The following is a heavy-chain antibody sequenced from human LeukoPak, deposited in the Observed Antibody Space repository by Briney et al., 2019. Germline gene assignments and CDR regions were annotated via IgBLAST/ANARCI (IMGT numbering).Heavy chain of an antibody. CDR2: INHSGST. CDR1: GGSFSGYY. J-gene: IGHJ4*02. V-gene: IGHV4-34*01. Sequence: SETLSLTCAVYGGSFSGYYWSWIRQPPGKGLEWIGEINHSGSTNYNPSLKSRVTISVDTSKNQFSLKLSSVTAADTAVYYCARGPTTTVTKHSELFDYWGQGTLVTVSS. D-gene: IGHD4-17*01. CDR3: ARGPTTTVTKHSELFDY.